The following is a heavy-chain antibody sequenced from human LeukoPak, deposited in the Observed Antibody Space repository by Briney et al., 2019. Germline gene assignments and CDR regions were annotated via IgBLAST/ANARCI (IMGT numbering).Heavy chain of an antibody. V-gene: IGHV3-33*01. CDR1: GFTFSTYG. CDR2: VWYDGSNK. CDR3: ARSRVWLVPFDY. J-gene: IGHJ4*02. D-gene: IGHD6-19*01. Sequence: TGGSLRLSCAASGFTFSTYGMHWVRQAPGKGLEWVAVVWYDGSNKYYADSVKGRFTISRDNSKNTLYLQMNSLRAEDTAVYYCARSRVWLVPFDYWGQGTLVTVSS.